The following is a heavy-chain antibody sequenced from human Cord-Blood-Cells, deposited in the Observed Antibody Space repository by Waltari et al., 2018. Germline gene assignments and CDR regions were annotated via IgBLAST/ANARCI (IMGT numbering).Heavy chain of an antibody. CDR1: GDSVSSHRAA. CDR2: TYYRSKWYN. J-gene: IGHJ3*02. V-gene: IGHV6-1*01. CDR3: ARVHYDFWSGYDAFDI. Sequence: QVQLQQSGPGLVKPSQTLSLTCAISGDSVSSHRAAWNRIRHPPSRGLEWLGRTYYRSKWYNDYAVSVKSRITINPDTSKNQFSLQLNSVTPEDTAVYYCARVHYDFWSGYDAFDIWGQGTMVTVSS. D-gene: IGHD3-3*01.